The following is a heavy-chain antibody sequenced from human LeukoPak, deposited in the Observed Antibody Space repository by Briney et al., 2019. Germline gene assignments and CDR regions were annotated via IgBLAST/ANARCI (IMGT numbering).Heavy chain of an antibody. D-gene: IGHD1-26*01. CDR3: ARDDGSGTTHYYYGMDV. V-gene: IGHV3-48*03. CDR1: GFTFSSYE. CDR2: ISSSGSTI. J-gene: IGHJ6*02. Sequence: GGSLRLSCAASGFTFSSYEMNWVRQAPGKGLEWVSYISSSGSTIYYADSEKGRFTISRDNAKNSLYLQMNSLRAEDTAVYYCARDDGSGTTHYYYGMDVWGQGTTVTVSS.